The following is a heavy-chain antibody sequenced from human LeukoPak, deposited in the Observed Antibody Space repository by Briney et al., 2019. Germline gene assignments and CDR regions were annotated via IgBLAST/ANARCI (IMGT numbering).Heavy chain of an antibody. CDR1: GYTFTGYY. D-gene: IGHD3-10*01. CDR2: INPNSGGT. V-gene: IGHV1-2*02. CDR3: ARGWFGELSSLDY. Sequence: GASVKVSCKASGYTFTGYYMHWVRQAPGQGLEWMGWINPNSGGTNYAQKLQGRVTMTTDTSTSTAYMELRSLRSDDTAVYYCARGWFGELSSLDYWGQGTLVTVSS. J-gene: IGHJ4*02.